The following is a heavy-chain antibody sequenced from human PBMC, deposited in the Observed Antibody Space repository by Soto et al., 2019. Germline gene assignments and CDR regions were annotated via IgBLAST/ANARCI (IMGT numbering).Heavy chain of an antibody. CDR2: ISYDGSNK. CDR1: GFTFSSYA. J-gene: IGHJ4*02. D-gene: IGHD3-10*01. Sequence: QVQLVESGGGVVQPGRSLRLSCAASGFTFSSYAMHWVRQAPGKGLEWVAVISYDGSNKYYADSVKGRFTISRDNSKNPLYLQMKSLRTEDTAVYYCARDGWFGELSYFDYWGQGTLVTVSS. V-gene: IGHV3-30-3*01. CDR3: ARDGWFGELSYFDY.